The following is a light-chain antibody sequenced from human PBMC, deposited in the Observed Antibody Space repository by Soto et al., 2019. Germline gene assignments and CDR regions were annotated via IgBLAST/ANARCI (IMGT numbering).Light chain of an antibody. CDR2: DVS. J-gene: IGLJ2*01. CDR3: SSYTTSSTLV. V-gene: IGLV2-14*01. Sequence: QSVLTQPASVSGSPGQSITISCTGTSSDIGGYNYVFWYQQHPGKAPKLVIYDVSHRPSGVSNRFSGSKSGNTASLTVSGLLAEDESDYYCSSYTTSSTLVFGGGTQLTVL. CDR1: SSDIGGYNY.